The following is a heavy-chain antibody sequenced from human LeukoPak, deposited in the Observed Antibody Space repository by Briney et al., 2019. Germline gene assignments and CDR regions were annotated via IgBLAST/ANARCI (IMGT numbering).Heavy chain of an antibody. D-gene: IGHD3-3*01. V-gene: IGHV1-2*02. Sequence: RGASVKVSCKASGYTFTGYYMHWVRQAPGQGLEWMGWINPNSGGTNYVQKFQGRVTMTSDTSISTAYMELSRLRSYDTAVYYCARNEYPPPITIVGDWGQGTLVTGSS. J-gene: IGHJ4*02. CDR2: INPNSGGT. CDR3: ARNEYPPPITIVGD. CDR1: GYTFTGYY.